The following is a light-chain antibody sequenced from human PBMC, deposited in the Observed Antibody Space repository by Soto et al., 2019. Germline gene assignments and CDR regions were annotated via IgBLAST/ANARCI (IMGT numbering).Light chain of an antibody. CDR1: SGDIGGYNS. J-gene: IGLJ2*01. Sequence: QSALTQPASVSGSPGQSITISCTGTSGDIGGYNSVSWYQQHPGKAPKLLIYEVVKRPSGVSNRFSGSKSGNTASLTISGLQADDEADYYCCSYAGSSTLVFGGGTKLTVL. CDR3: CSYAGSSTLV. V-gene: IGLV2-23*02. CDR2: EVV.